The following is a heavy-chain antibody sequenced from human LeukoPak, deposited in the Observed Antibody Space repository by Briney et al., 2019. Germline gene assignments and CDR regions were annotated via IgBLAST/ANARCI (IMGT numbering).Heavy chain of an antibody. CDR3: AKGGSYTYYFDY. CDR1: GFTFDDYA. V-gene: IGHV3-9*01. D-gene: IGHD1-26*01. CDR2: ISWNSGSI. J-gene: IGHJ4*02. Sequence: PGGSLRLSCAASGFTFDDYAMHWVRQAPGKGLEWVSGISWNSGSIGYADSVKGRFTISRDNAKNSLYLQMNSLRAEDTALYYCAKGGSYTYYFDYWGQGTLVTVSS.